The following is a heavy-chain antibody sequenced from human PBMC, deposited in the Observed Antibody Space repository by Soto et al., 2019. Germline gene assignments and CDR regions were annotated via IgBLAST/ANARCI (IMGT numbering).Heavy chain of an antibody. CDR2: IRSSSSTI. V-gene: IGHV3-48*02. CDR1: GFTFSSYT. CDR3: ARDFRGLLWFGDQISYYGMDV. J-gene: IGHJ6*02. D-gene: IGHD3-10*01. Sequence: PGGSLRLSCAASGFTFSSYTMAWVRQAPGTGLEWVSSIRSSSSTIYYADSVKGRFTISRDNAKNSLYLQMNSLRDEDTAVYYCARDFRGLLWFGDQISYYGMDVWGQGTTVTVSS.